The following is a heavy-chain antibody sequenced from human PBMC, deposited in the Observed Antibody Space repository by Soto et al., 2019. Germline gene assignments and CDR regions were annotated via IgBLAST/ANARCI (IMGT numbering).Heavy chain of an antibody. J-gene: IGHJ6*02. V-gene: IGHV4-4*02. Sequence: QVQLQESGPGLVKPSETLSLTCTVSGASVANDNWWSWVRQAPGKGLEWIGEVHHIVGNNNSPSLTRRATAPGGQTPNRFSLTLHSVTAAASAVYFCTRPFYYSRDVWGHGTTVTVS. CDR3: TRPFYYSRDV. CDR2: VHHIVGN. CDR1: GASVANDNW.